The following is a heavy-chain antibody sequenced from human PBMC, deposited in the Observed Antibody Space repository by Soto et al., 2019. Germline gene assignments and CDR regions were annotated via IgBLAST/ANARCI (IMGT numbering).Heavy chain of an antibody. Sequence: GASLKVSCKASGGTFSSYAISWVRQAPGQGLEWMGGIIPIFGTANYAQKFQGRVTITADESTSTAYMELSSLRSEDTAVYYCARAPPVRYDILTGAPRPGYYYFDCWGQGALVTVSS. D-gene: IGHD3-9*01. CDR2: IIPIFGTA. CDR3: ARAPPVRYDILTGAPRPGYYYFDC. V-gene: IGHV1-69*13. CDR1: GGTFSSYA. J-gene: IGHJ4*02.